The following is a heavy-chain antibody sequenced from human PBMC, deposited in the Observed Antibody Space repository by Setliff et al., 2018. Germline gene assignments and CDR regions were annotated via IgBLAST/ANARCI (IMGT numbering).Heavy chain of an antibody. Sequence: GGSLRLSCAASGFTFSDYYMSWIRQAPGKGLEWVSYISSSGSTIYYADSVKGRFTISRDNAKNSLYLQMNSLRAEVPAVYYCARKDGYFYDSSGYYDWFDPWGQGTLVTVSS. J-gene: IGHJ5*02. V-gene: IGHV3-11*04. CDR2: ISSSGSTI. CDR1: GFTFSDYY. D-gene: IGHD3-22*01. CDR3: ARKDGYFYDSSGYYDWFDP.